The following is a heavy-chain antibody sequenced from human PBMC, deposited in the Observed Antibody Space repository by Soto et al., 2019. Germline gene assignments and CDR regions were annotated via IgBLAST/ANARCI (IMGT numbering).Heavy chain of an antibody. Sequence: QVQLVQSGAEVKKPGASVKVSCKASGYIFTGYYMHWLRQAPGQGLEWMGWFNPNSGGTKYAQKFQGRVTMTKDTSINTAYMDLSGLISDDTAGYYCASRDLDSSANYYAGWFDPWGQGTLVTVSS. CDR3: ASRDLDSSANYYAGWFDP. J-gene: IGHJ5*02. CDR1: GYIFTGYY. V-gene: IGHV1-2*02. D-gene: IGHD3-22*01. CDR2: FNPNSGGT.